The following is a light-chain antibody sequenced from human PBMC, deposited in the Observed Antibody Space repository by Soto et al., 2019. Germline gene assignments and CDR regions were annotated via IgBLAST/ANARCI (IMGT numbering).Light chain of an antibody. V-gene: IGKV1-9*01. CDR1: QDISSY. CDR2: AAS. Sequence: DIQLTQSPSFLSASVGDRVTITCRASQDISSYLAWYQQRPGKVPRFLTHAASTLQSGVPSRFSATGSGTTFTLTISSLQPEHIATYYCQQLNRFPRTFGQGTKVEV. CDR3: QQLNRFPRT. J-gene: IGKJ1*01.